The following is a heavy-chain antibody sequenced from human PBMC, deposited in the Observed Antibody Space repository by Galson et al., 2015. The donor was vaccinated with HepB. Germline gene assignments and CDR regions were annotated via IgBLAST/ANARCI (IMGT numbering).Heavy chain of an antibody. V-gene: IGHV3-33*01. J-gene: IGHJ4*02. CDR1: GSAFRNFG. D-gene: IGHD1-1*01. CDR3: TRGPRVQLERMDY. CDR2: IWYDDGSHK. Sequence: SLRLSCAASGSAFRNFGMHWVRQAPGKGLEWVAAIWYDDGSHKVYADSVKGRFTISRDNSKNTLYLEMNSLRVEDTAVYYCTRGPRVQLERMDYWGQGTLVTVSS.